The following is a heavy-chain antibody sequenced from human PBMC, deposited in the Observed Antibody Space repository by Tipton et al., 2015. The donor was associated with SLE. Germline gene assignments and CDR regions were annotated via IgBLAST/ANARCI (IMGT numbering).Heavy chain of an antibody. V-gene: IGHV4-4*09. Sequence: TLSLTCTVSGGSISSYYWSWIRQPPGKGLEWIGYIYTSGSTNYNPSLKSRVTISVDTSKNQFSLKLNSVTAADTAVYYCARALQNYFDYWGQGTLVTVSS. J-gene: IGHJ4*02. CDR2: IYTSGST. CDR1: GGSISSYY. CDR3: ARALQNYFDY.